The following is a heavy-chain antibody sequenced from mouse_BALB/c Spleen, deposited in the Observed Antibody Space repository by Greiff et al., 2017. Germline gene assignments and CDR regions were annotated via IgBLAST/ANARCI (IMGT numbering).Heavy chain of an antibody. CDR1: GFTFSSYT. D-gene: IGHD2-2*01. CDR2: ISSGGSYT. Sequence: EVKLMESGGGLVKPGGSLKLSCAASGFTFSSYTMSWVRQTPEKRLEWVATISSGGSYTYYPDSVKGRFTISRDNAKNTLYLQMSSLKSEDTAMYYCTRVYYGYDEKDYWGQGTSVTVSS. CDR3: TRVYYGYDEKDY. J-gene: IGHJ4*01. V-gene: IGHV5-6-4*01.